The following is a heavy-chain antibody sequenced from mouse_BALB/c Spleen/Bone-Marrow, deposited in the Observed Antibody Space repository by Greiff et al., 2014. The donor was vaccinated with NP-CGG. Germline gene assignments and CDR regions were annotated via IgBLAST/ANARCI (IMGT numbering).Heavy chain of an antibody. Sequence: VQLQQSGAELVKPGASVKLSCKASGYTFTSYYMYWVKQRPGQGLEWLGEINPSNGGTNFNEKFKNKATLTVDKSSSTAYVQLSSLTSEDSAVYYCSRGRRDALDYWGQGTSVTVSS. CDR1: GYTFTSYY. CDR3: SRGRRDALDY. CDR2: INPSNGGT. J-gene: IGHJ4*01. V-gene: IGHV1S81*02.